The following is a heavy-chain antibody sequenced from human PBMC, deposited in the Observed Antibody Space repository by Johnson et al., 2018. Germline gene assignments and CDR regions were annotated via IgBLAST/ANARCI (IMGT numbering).Heavy chain of an antibody. V-gene: IGHV3-30*03. CDR2: ISHDRSNI. CDR1: GYTFSSYG. CDR3: GSFDYGDY. D-gene: IGHD4-17*01. J-gene: IGHJ4*02. Sequence: QVQLVQSGGGVVQPGRSLRLSCAASGYTFSSYGMHWVRQAPGKGLEWITLISHDRSNICSSDSVKGRFTISRDNSKNTVYLQMNNLRVEDTAVDYCGSFDYGDYWGQGTLVTVSS.